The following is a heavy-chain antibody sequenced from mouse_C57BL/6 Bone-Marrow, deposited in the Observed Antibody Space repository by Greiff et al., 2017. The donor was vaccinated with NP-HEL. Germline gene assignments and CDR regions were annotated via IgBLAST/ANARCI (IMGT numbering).Heavy chain of an antibody. V-gene: IGHV5-6*01. CDR1: GFTFSSYG. CDR3: ARGITPCYFDY. Sequence: EVQLVESGGDLVKPGGSLKLSCAASGFTFSSYGMSWVRQTPDKRLEWVATISSGGSYTYYPDSVKGRFTISRDNAKNTLYLQMSSLKSEDTAMYYCARGITPCYFDYWGQGTTLTVSS. CDR2: ISSGGSYT. D-gene: IGHD2-4*01. J-gene: IGHJ2*01.